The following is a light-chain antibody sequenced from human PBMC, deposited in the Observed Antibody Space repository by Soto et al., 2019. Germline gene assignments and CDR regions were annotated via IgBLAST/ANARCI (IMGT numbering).Light chain of an antibody. CDR3: QQYGSSSLT. CDR1: QSVSSSY. Sequence: EIVLTQSPGTLSLSPGERATLSCTASQSVSSSYLAWYQQRPGQAPRLVIHGASSRATGIPDRFSGSGSGTEFTLTISRLEPEDSAVYYCQQYGSSSLTFGGGTKVDIK. V-gene: IGKV3-20*01. J-gene: IGKJ4*01. CDR2: GAS.